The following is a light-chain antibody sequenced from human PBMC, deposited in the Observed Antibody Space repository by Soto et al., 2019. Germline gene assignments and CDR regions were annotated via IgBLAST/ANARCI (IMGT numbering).Light chain of an antibody. J-gene: IGKJ5*01. CDR2: GAS. CDR1: QSVSSSY. Sequence: EIVLTQSPGTLSLSPGEGATLSCRASQSVSSSYIAWYQQRPGQTPSLLIYGASTRATGSPDRFSGSGSGTHFTLTISILESGDLAVYYCQHFGGTTFTFGQGTRLEIK. V-gene: IGKV3-20*01. CDR3: QHFGGTTFT.